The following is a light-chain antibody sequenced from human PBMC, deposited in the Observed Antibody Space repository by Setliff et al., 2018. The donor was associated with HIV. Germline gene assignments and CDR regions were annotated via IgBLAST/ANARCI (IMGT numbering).Light chain of an antibody. J-gene: IGLJ2*01. CDR1: SSNIGSNT. CDR3: ATWDDSPNAVV. CDR2: NNN. V-gene: IGLV1-44*01. Sequence: QSVLTQPPSASGTPGQKVTISCSGRSSNIGSNTVNWYRQVPGTAPKLLIYNNNERPSGVPDRFSASKSGTSASLAIGGLQSEDEADYSCATWDDSPNAVVFGGGTKVTV.